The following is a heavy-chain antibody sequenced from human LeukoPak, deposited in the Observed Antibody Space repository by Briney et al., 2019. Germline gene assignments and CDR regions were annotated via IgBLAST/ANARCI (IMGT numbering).Heavy chain of an antibody. CDR1: GYTFTNYG. D-gene: IGHD5-24*01. Sequence: GASVKVSCKASGYTFTNYGFTWVRQAPGQGLEWVGWISLYNGDTNYAQKVQDRVTMTTDTSTSTAYMELRSLRSADTAVYYCARGDGYNDAFDIWGQGTMVTVSS. J-gene: IGHJ3*02. V-gene: IGHV1-18*01. CDR2: ISLYNGDT. CDR3: ARGDGYNDAFDI.